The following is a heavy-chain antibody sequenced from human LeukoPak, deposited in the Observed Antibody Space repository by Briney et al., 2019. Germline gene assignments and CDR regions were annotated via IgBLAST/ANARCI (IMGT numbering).Heavy chain of an antibody. J-gene: IGHJ4*02. D-gene: IGHD6-13*01. CDR1: GYSFTGYY. CDR2: INPDSGGT. Sequence: ASVKVSCKASGYSFTGYYIHWVRQAPGQGFEWMGWINPDSGGTSYGQKFQGRVTMTRDTSITTAYMELSRLRSDDTAVYYCAREDGYSSSWYSDYWGQGTLVTVSS. CDR3: AREDGYSSSWYSDY. V-gene: IGHV1-2*02.